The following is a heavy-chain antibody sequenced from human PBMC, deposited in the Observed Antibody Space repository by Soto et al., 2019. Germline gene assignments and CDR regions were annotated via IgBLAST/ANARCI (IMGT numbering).Heavy chain of an antibody. J-gene: IGHJ3*02. CDR2: INHSGST. D-gene: IGHD3-10*01. Sequence: SETLSLTCAVYCGSFSDYYWSWIRQPPGKGLEWIGEINHSGSTNYNPSLKSRVTISVDTSTNHFSLKLSSVTAADTAVYYCARRVRGVNDAFDIWGQGTMVTVSS. V-gene: IGHV4-34*01. CDR3: ARRVRGVNDAFDI. CDR1: CGSFSDYY.